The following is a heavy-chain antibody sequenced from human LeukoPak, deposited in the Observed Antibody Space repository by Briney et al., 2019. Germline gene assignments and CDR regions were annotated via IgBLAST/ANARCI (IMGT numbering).Heavy chain of an antibody. V-gene: IGHV4-34*01. J-gene: IGHJ4*02. CDR2: ISHSGII. CDR3: ARRDFYGSGRSFDS. D-gene: IGHD3-10*01. Sequence: PSETLSLTCAVYGGSFSGYYWNWIRQTPGKGLEWVGEISHSGIINYIPSLMSRVSLSVDTSKNQFSLKLTSVTAADTAVYYRARRDFYGSGRSFDSWGQGTLVTASS. CDR1: GGSFSGYY.